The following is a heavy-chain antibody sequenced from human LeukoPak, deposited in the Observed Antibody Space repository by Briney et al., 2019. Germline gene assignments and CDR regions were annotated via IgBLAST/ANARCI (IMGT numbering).Heavy chain of an antibody. CDR1: GNTFSSYD. Sequence: ASVKVSCKASGNTFSSYDIYWVRQATGQGLEWMGWISAYNGNTNYAQKLQGRVTMTTDTSTSTAYMALRSLRSDDTAVYYCARFSGYDCDYWGQGTLVTVSS. CDR2: ISAYNGNT. CDR3: ARFSGYDCDY. D-gene: IGHD5-12*01. J-gene: IGHJ4*02. V-gene: IGHV1-18*01.